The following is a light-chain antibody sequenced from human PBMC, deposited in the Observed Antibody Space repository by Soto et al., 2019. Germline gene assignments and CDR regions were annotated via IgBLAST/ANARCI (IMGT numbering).Light chain of an antibody. CDR2: AAS. Sequence: DIQMTQSPSSLSASVGDRVTITCRASQSISSDLNWYQQKPGKAPKLLIYAASSLQSGVPSRFSGSGSGTDFTLTISSLQPEDFATYYCQQSYSTLLLTFGGGTKVEIK. J-gene: IGKJ4*01. CDR1: QSISSD. CDR3: QQSYSTLLLT. V-gene: IGKV1-39*01.